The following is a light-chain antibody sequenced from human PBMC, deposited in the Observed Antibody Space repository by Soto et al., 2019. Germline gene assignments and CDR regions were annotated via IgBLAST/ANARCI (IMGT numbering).Light chain of an antibody. CDR3: XQYNSYWT. CDR1: QSISSW. J-gene: IGKJ1*01. Sequence: DIQMTQSPSTLSASVGDRVTITCRASQSISSWLAWYQQKPGKAPKLLIYKASSLESGDPSRFSGSGSGTXXXXXXXXLQXDXXXXXXXXQYNSYWTFGQGTKVEIK. CDR2: KAS. V-gene: IGKV1-5*03.